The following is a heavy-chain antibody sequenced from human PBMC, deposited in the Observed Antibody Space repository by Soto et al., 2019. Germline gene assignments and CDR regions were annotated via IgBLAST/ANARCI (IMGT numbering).Heavy chain of an antibody. Sequence: SETLSLSCTVSGGSISRSSYYWGWIRQPPGKGLEWIGSIYYSGSTYYNPSLKSRVTISVDTSKNQFSLKLSSVTAADTAVYYCARHRGSSTTKTGYYYYYMDVWGKGTTVT. V-gene: IGHV4-39*01. CDR1: GGSISRSSYY. D-gene: IGHD2-2*01. CDR2: IYYSGST. CDR3: ARHRGSSTTKTGYYYYYMDV. J-gene: IGHJ6*03.